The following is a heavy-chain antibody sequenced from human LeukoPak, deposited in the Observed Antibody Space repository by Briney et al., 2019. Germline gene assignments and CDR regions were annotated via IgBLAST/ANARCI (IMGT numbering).Heavy chain of an antibody. D-gene: IGHD6-19*01. V-gene: IGHV3-7*01. CDR3: AREPTIAVAGTDY. Sequence: GGSLRLSCAASGFTFSSYWMSWVRQAPGKGLEWVANIKQDGSEKYYVDSVKGRFTISRDNAKNSLYLQMNSLRAEDTAVYYCAREPTIAVAGTDYWGQGTLVTVSS. CDR2: IKQDGSEK. J-gene: IGHJ4*02. CDR1: GFTFSSYW.